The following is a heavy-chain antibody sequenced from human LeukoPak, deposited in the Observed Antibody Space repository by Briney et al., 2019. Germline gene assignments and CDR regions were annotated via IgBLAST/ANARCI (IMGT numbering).Heavy chain of an antibody. CDR1: GYTFTSNY. J-gene: IGHJ4*02. CDR3: ARRGTLLWFGAFPEYYFDY. D-gene: IGHD3-10*01. V-gene: IGHV1-46*01. Sequence: ASVKVSCKAFGYTFTSNYMHWVRQAPGQGPEWMGVISPSGGSTTYAQKFQGRVTLTRDMSTSTDYLELSSLRSEDTAVYYCARRGTLLWFGAFPEYYFDYWGQGTLVTVSS. CDR2: ISPSGGST.